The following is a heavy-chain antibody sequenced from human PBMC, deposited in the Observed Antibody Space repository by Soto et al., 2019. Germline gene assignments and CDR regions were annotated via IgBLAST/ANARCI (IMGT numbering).Heavy chain of an antibody. J-gene: IGHJ4*02. CDR2: MRSSDNEI. D-gene: IGHD3-16*01. V-gene: IGHV3-48*01. Sequence: PGXSLRLSSAASGCTFSSYGMHWVRQAPGRGLEWIAYMRSSDNEIHYADSVKGRFTISSDTARNSLFLQMNSLRAEDTGIYYCVRDYAWALDYWGQGSLVTVSS. CDR1: GCTFSSYG. CDR3: VRDYAWALDY.